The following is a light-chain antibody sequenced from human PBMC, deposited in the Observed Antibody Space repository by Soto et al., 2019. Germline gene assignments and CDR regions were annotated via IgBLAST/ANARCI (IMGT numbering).Light chain of an antibody. V-gene: IGLV1-40*01. CDR1: SSSIGAGYE. J-gene: IGLJ1*01. CDR2: GNG. CDR3: QSYDKRLTAYV. Sequence: QAVVTQPPSVSGAPGQRVTISCSGTSSSIGAGYEVHWYHQLPGTAPKLVVSGNGNRPSGVPDRLSASKSGTSASLATTGLQAEDEGHYYCQSYDKRLTAYVFGTGTKVTVL.